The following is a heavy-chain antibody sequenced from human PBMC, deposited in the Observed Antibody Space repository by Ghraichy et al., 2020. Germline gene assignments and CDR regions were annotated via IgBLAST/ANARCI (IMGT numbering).Heavy chain of an antibody. V-gene: IGHV3-21*01. CDR2: ISSSSSYI. CDR3: ARVREYCSGGSCHGMDV. J-gene: IGHJ6*02. Sequence: LPLTCAASGFTFSSYSMNWVRQAPGKGLEWVSSISSSSSYIYYADSVKGRFTISRDNAKNSLYLQMNSLRAEDTAVYYCARVREYCSGGSCHGMDVWGRDTTVTVSS. D-gene: IGHD2-15*01. CDR1: GFTFSSYS.